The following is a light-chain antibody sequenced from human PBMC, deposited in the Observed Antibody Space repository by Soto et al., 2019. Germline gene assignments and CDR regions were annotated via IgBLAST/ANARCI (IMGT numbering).Light chain of an antibody. Sequence: EIVMTQSPATLSVSPGERATLSCRASQSVSSNLAWYQQKPGQAPRLLIYGASTRATGIPARFSGSGSGTEFTLTISGLEPEDSAVYYCQPYNNWPLTFGGGTKVDIK. V-gene: IGKV3-15*01. CDR1: QSVSSN. CDR3: QPYNNWPLT. CDR2: GAS. J-gene: IGKJ4*01.